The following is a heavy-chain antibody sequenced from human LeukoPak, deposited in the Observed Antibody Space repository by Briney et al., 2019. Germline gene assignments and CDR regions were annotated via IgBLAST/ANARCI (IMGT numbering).Heavy chain of an antibody. CDR2: FDPEDGET. V-gene: IGHV1-24*01. CDR3: ATDLKGRLERRGFDY. J-gene: IGHJ4*02. CDR1: GYTHTELS. Sequence: ASVKVSCKVSGYTHTELSMHWVRQAPGKGREGMGGFDPEDGETIYAQMCQGRVTMTEDTSTDTAYMELSSLRSEDTAVYYCATDLKGRLERRGFDYWGQGTLVTVSS. D-gene: IGHD1-1*01.